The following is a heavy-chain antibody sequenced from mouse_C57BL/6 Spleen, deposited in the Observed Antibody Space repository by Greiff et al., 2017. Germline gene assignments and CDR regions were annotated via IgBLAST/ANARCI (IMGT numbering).Heavy chain of an antibody. CDR2: INPNNGGT. V-gene: IGHV1-26*01. D-gene: IGHD2-4*01. Sequence: VQLQQSGPELVKPGASVKISCKASGYTFTDYYMNWVKQSHGKSLEWIGDINPNNGGTSYNQKFKGKATLTVDKSSSTAYMELRSLTSEDSAVYYCARSGYGLRAWFAYWGQGTLVTVSA. J-gene: IGHJ3*01. CDR1: GYTFTDYY. CDR3: ARSGYGLRAWFAY.